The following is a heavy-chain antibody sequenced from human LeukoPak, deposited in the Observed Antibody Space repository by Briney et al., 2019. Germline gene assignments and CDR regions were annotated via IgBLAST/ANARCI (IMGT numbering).Heavy chain of an antibody. D-gene: IGHD6-13*01. Sequence: GGSLRLSCDASGFSFSDYYMSWIRQAPGKGLEWVSYISSSGSTTYYADSVKGRFTISRDNAKNSLYLQMNSLRAEDTALYYCARDQDWRAAAGTIDYWGQGTLVTVSS. CDR1: GFSFSDYY. CDR2: ISSSGSTT. V-gene: IGHV3-11*01. J-gene: IGHJ4*02. CDR3: ARDQDWRAAAGTIDY.